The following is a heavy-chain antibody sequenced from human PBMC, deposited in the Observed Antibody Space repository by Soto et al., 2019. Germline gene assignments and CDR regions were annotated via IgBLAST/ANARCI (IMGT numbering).Heavy chain of an antibody. D-gene: IGHD6-13*01. CDR1: GCNIRSYY. Sequence: TSETQSLTCTFSGCNIRSYYWSWIRQPPGKGLEWIGYIYYSGSTNYNPSLKSQVTISVDTSKNQFSLKLSSVTAADTAVYYCARDPSYSSSWYGWFDPWGQGTLVTVSS. V-gene: IGHV4-59*01. J-gene: IGHJ5*02. CDR2: IYYSGST. CDR3: ARDPSYSSSWYGWFDP.